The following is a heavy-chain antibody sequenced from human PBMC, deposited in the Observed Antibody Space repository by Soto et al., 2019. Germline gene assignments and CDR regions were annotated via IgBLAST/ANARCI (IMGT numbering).Heavy chain of an antibody. CDR3: ARAALSDISGYADY. CDR1: EFSFSDYY. J-gene: IGHJ4*02. Sequence: QVQLVESGGGLVKPGGYLRLSCAASEFSFSDYYMSWIRQAPGKGLEWVSYISSSGSNIYYAESVKGRFTTSRDNARTSLFLQMDSLRAEDTAVYYCARAALSDISGYADYWGQGTLVTVSS. CDR2: ISSSGSNI. D-gene: IGHD3-22*01. V-gene: IGHV3-11*01.